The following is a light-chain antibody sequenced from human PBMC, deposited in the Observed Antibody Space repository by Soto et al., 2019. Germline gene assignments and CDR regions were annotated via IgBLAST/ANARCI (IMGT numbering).Light chain of an antibody. J-gene: IGKJ1*01. Sequence: DIQMTQSPSTLSASVGDRVTLTGRASETINTLLAWYQQKPGKAPKLLIYEAASLQSGVPSRFSGSGSGTEFTLSVSSLQSDDFATDYCQQYYSYPWTFGQGTKVEIK. V-gene: IGKV1-5*03. CDR1: ETINTL. CDR2: EAA. CDR3: QQYYSYPWT.